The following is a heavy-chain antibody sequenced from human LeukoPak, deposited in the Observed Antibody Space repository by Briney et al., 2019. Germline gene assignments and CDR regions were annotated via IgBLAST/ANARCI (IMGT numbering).Heavy chain of an antibody. D-gene: IGHD5-18*01. CDR2: IYHSGST. Sequence: SETLSLTCTVSGGSISSSSYYWGWIRQPPGKGLEWIGSIYHSGSTYYNPSLKSRVTISVDTSKNQFSLKLSSVTAADTAVYYCASRYSYGLNYYYYYMDVWGKGTTVTVSS. J-gene: IGHJ6*03. CDR3: ASRYSYGLNYYYYYMDV. V-gene: IGHV4-39*07. CDR1: GGSISSSSYY.